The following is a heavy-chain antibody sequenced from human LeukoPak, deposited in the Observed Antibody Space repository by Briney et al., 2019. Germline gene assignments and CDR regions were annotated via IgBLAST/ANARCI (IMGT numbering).Heavy chain of an antibody. Sequence: GGPLRLSCAACGFIFSSYEVNWARQAPGKGLEWVSYISSGGTTIYYADSVKGRFTISRDNAKNSLYLQMNSLRAEDTAVYYCAADGLTFGGVIHFWGQGTLVTVSS. CDR2: ISSGGTTI. V-gene: IGHV3-48*03. CDR1: GFIFSSYE. D-gene: IGHD3-16*02. CDR3: AADGLTFGGVIHF. J-gene: IGHJ4*02.